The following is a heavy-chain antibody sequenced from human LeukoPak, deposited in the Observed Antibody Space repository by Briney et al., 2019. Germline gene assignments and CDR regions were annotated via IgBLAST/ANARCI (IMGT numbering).Heavy chain of an antibody. CDR2: IYRGGTT. V-gene: IGHV3-66*01. CDR3: VRDSISYGDYVAFDY. Sequence: GGSLRLSCAASGFIVSDNYMSWVRQAPGKGLEWVSVIYRGGTTFYAGSVRGRFTISRDNSKNTVFLQLNSLRAEDTAVYYCVRDSISYGDYVAFDYWGQGTVVTVSS. D-gene: IGHD4-17*01. CDR1: GFIVSDNY. J-gene: IGHJ4*02.